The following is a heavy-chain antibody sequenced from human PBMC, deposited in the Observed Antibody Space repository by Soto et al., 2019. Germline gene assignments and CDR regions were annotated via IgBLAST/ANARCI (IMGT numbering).Heavy chain of an antibody. V-gene: IGHV1-18*01. Sequence: ASVKVSCKASGYTFTSSGISWVRQAPGQGLEWMGWVNAYNGNTNYAQKFQGRVTMTTDTSTSTAYMELRSLRSDDTAVYYCAREAVSGRTGFDYWGQGTLVTVSS. CDR2: VNAYNGNT. D-gene: IGHD6-19*01. CDR1: GYTFTSSG. CDR3: AREAVSGRTGFDY. J-gene: IGHJ4*02.